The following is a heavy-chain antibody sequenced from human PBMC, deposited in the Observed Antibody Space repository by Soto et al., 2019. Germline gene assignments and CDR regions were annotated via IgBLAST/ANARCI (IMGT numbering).Heavy chain of an antibody. CDR2: VYHSGDT. Sequence: QVQLQESGPGLVKPSGTLSLTFAVSGGSISTSNWWAWVRQSPGKGLEWLGEVYHSGDTDYNPSLKSRVTVSVHYPKNQFSLKLTSVTAADTAVYFCARSRYFDWLPLDSWGQGTLVTVSS. CDR3: ARSRYFDWLPLDS. V-gene: IGHV4-4*02. CDR1: GGSISTSNW. J-gene: IGHJ4*02. D-gene: IGHD3-9*01.